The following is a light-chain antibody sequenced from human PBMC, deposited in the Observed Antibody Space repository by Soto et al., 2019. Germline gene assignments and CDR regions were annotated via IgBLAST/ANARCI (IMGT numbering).Light chain of an antibody. CDR3: QQRANWPPIT. CDR1: QSISTF. Sequence: EIVLTQSPATLSLSPGDRATLSCRASQSISTFLAWYQQKPGQAPRLLIYDASNRATGIPARFSGSGSGTDFTLTITSLEPEDFAVYYCQQRANWPPITFGGGTKVDIK. J-gene: IGKJ4*01. CDR2: DAS. V-gene: IGKV3-11*01.